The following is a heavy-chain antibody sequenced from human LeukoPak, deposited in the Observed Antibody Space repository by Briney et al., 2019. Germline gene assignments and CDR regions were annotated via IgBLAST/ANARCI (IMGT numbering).Heavy chain of an antibody. D-gene: IGHD3-10*01. J-gene: IGHJ4*02. Sequence: SQTLSLTCTVSGGSLSSGGYYWSWTRQHPGKGLEWIGYIYYSGSTYYNPSLKSRVTISVDTSKNQFSLKLSSVTAADTAVYYCARVAYYGSGSYHTFDYWGQGTLVTVSS. CDR2: IYYSGST. CDR1: GGSLSSGGYY. V-gene: IGHV4-31*03. CDR3: ARVAYYGSGSYHTFDY.